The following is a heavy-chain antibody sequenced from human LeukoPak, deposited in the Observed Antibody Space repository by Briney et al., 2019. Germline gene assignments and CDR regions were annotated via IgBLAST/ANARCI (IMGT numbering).Heavy chain of an antibody. V-gene: IGHV1-69*05. CDR3: ARDRYSSSPGWLSYFDY. D-gene: IGHD6-6*01. CDR2: IIPIFGTA. CDR1: GGTFSSYA. J-gene: IGHJ4*02. Sequence: SVKVSCKASGGTFSSYAVSWVRQAPGQGREWMGRIIPIFGTANYAQKFQGRVTITTDESTSTAYMELSSLRSEDTAVYYCARDRYSSSPGWLSYFDYWGQGTLVTVSS.